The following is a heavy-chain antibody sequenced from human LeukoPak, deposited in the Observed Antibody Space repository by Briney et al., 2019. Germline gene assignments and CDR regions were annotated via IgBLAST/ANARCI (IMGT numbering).Heavy chain of an antibody. J-gene: IGHJ4*02. CDR3: ARVPDTGYKY. V-gene: IGHV1-18*01. CDR2: ISIADGRT. D-gene: IGHD5-12*01. Sequence: ASVKVSCKAAGFILRNFGISWLRQAPGQGLEWMAWISIADGRTDYAQNFQGRVTLTTDTSTNTAYMELRSLRSDDTAVYFCARVPDTGYKYGGQGTLVTVSS. CDR1: GFILRNFG.